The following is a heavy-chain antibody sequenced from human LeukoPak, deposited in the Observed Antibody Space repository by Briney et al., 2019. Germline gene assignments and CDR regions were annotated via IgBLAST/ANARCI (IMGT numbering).Heavy chain of an antibody. D-gene: IGHD3-3*01. J-gene: IGHJ6*04. CDR1: GYSISSGYY. CDR3: ARDLSPPEWLLDV. CDR2: IYHSGST. V-gene: IGHV4-38-2*02. Sequence: PSETLSLTCTVSGYSISSGYYWGWIRQPPGKGLEWIGSIYHSGSTYYNPSLKSRVTISVDTSKNPFSLKLSSVTAADTAAYYCARDLSPPEWLLDVWGKGTTVTVSS.